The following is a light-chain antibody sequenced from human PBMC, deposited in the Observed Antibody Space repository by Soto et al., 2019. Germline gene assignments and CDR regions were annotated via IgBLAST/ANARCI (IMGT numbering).Light chain of an antibody. Sequence: EIVLTQSPATVSFSPGETATLSCRASQSVSSYLAWYQQKPGQAPRLLIYDASNRATGIPARFSGSGSGTDFTLTISSLEPEDFAVYYCQQRSNWPSVTFGQGTRLEIK. CDR2: DAS. J-gene: IGKJ5*01. CDR1: QSVSSY. CDR3: QQRSNWPSVT. V-gene: IGKV3-11*01.